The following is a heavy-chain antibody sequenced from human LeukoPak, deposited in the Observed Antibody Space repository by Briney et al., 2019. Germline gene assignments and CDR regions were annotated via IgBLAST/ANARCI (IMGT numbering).Heavy chain of an antibody. D-gene: IGHD6-13*01. CDR3: VRVGRAVTAAGFGAFEI. V-gene: IGHV3-23*01. Sequence: PGGSLRLSCAASGFTFSCYAMSWVRQAPGKWLEWVSAISGSGGSTYYADSVKGRFTISRDNSKNTLYLQMNSLRAEDTAVYYCVRVGRAVTAAGFGAFEIWGQGTMVTVSS. CDR2: ISGSGGST. CDR1: GFTFSCYA. J-gene: IGHJ3*02.